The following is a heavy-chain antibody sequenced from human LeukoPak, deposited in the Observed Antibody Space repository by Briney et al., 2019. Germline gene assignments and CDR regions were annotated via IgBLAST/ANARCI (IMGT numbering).Heavy chain of an antibody. Sequence: ASVKVSCKVSGYTLTELSMHWVRQAPGIGLEWMGGFDPEDGKTIYAQQLQGRVTMTEDTSTDTAYMELSSLRSEDTAVYYCALWFGDTNSDYWGQGTLVTVSS. V-gene: IGHV1-24*01. J-gene: IGHJ4*02. CDR1: GYTLTELS. CDR2: FDPEDGKT. D-gene: IGHD3-10*01. CDR3: ALWFGDTNSDY.